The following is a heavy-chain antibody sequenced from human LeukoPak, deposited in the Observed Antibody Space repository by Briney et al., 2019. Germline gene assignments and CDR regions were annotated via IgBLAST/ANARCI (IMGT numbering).Heavy chain of an antibody. CDR3: ARDPAPPGIAVAGPFDY. V-gene: IGHV3-7*01. CDR1: GFTFSSYW. CDR2: IKQEGSEK. J-gene: IGHJ4*02. Sequence: PGGSLRLSCAASGFTFSSYWMSWVRQAPGKGLEWVANIKQEGSEKYYVDSVKGRFTISRDNAKNSLYLQMNSLRAEDTAVYYCARDPAPPGIAVAGPFDYWGQGTLVTVSS. D-gene: IGHD6-19*01.